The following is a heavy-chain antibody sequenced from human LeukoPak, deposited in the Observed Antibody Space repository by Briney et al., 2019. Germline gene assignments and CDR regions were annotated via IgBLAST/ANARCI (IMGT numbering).Heavy chain of an antibody. D-gene: IGHD6-19*01. V-gene: IGHV4-59*08. CDR1: GGSISSYY. CDR3: ARNLGSGWYYDY. CDR2: MYYSGST. Sequence: SETLSLTCTVSGGSISSYYWSWIRQPPGKGLEWIGYMYYSGSTNYNPSLRSRVTISVDTSKNQFSLKLSSVTAADTAVYYCARNLGSGWYYDYWGQGILDTVSS. J-gene: IGHJ4*02.